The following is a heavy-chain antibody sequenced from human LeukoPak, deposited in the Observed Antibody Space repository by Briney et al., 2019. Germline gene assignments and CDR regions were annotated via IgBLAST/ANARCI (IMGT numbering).Heavy chain of an antibody. V-gene: IGHV4-34*01. J-gene: IGHJ4*02. Sequence: SETLSLTCAVYGGSFSGYYWSWIRQPPGKGLEWIGEINHSGSTNYNPSLKSRVTISVDTSKNQFSLKLSSVTAADTAVYYCARRGRNLHCSGGSCRPDYLDYWGQGTLVTVSS. CDR2: INHSGST. CDR3: ARRGRNLHCSGGSCRPDYLDY. D-gene: IGHD2-15*01. CDR1: GGSFSGYY.